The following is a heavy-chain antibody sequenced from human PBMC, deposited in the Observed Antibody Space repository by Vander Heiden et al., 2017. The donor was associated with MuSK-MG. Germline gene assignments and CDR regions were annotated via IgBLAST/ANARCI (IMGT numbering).Heavy chain of an antibody. D-gene: IGHD1-1*01. V-gene: IGHV3-30-3*01. CDR1: GFTFSSYA. Sequence: QVQLVESGGGVVQPGRSLRLSCAASGFTFSSYAMHWVRQAPGKGLEWVAVISYDGSKKDDADSVKGRFTISRDNSKNTLYLKMNSLRAEDTAVYDCARVEGPFDYWGQGTLVTVSS. J-gene: IGHJ4*02. CDR3: ARVEGPFDY. CDR2: ISYDGSKK.